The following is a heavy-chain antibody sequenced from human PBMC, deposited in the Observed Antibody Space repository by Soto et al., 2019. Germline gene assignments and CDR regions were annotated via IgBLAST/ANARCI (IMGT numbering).Heavy chain of an antibody. CDR3: AKDPGYSNYYSYFDY. D-gene: IGHD4-4*01. J-gene: IGHJ4*02. Sequence: GGSLRLSCAASGFTFSSYAMSWVRQAPGKGLEWVSAISGSGGSTYYADSVKGRFTISRDNSKNTLYLQMNSLRAEDTAVYYCAKDPGYSNYYSYFDYWGQGTLVTVSS. CDR1: GFTFSSYA. V-gene: IGHV3-23*01. CDR2: ISGSGGST.